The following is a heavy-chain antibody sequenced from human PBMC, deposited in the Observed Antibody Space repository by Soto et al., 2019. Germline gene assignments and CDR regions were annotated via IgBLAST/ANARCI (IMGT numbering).Heavy chain of an antibody. J-gene: IGHJ6*02. CDR1: GFTVSDNY. D-gene: IGHD2-15*01. CDR3: ARGYPTGGNGLDV. CDR2: IYSGGST. V-gene: IGHV3-53*01. Sequence: HTGGSLRLSCAASGFTVSDNYMNWVRQAPGKGLEWVSVIYSGGSTYYTDSVKGRFTISRDNSKNTLYLQMNSPRAEDTAVYYCARGYPTGGNGLDVWGQGTTVTVSS.